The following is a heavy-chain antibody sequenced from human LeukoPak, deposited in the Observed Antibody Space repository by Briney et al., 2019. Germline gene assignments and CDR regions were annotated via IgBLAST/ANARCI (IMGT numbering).Heavy chain of an antibody. V-gene: IGHV4-38-2*02. J-gene: IGHJ4*02. CDR2: IYHSGST. D-gene: IGHD1-7*01. Sequence: SGTLSLTCTVSGYSISSDYYWGWIRQPPGKGLEWIGSIYHSGSTYYNPSLKSRVTISVDTSKNQFSLKLSSVAAADTAVYYCARLALELRSVSPTFDYWGQGTLVTVSS. CDR3: ARLALELRSVSPTFDY. CDR1: GYSISSDYY.